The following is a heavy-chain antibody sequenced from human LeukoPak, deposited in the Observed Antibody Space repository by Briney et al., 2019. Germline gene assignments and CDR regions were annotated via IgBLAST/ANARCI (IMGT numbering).Heavy chain of an antibody. D-gene: IGHD1-26*01. CDR2: IIPIFGTA. V-gene: IGHV1-69*13. Sequence: ASVKVSCKASGGTFSSYAISWVRQAPGQGLEWMGGIIPIFGTANYAQKFQGRVTITADESTSTAYMELSSLRSEDTAVYYCATSPPYSGSYFFDYWGQGTLVTVSS. CDR1: GGTFSSYA. CDR3: ATSPPYSGSYFFDY. J-gene: IGHJ4*02.